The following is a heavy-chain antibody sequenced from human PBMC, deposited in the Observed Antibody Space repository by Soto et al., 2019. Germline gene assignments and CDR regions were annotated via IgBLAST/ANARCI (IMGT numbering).Heavy chain of an antibody. J-gene: IGHJ6*03. CDR1: GGSFSGYY. CDR2: INHSGST. D-gene: IGHD4-17*01. Sequence: SETLSLTCAVYGGSFSGYYWSWIRQPPGKGLEWIGEINHSGSTNYNPSLKSRVTISVDTSKNQFSLKLSSVTAADTAVYYCATYLRLPNYYYYYMDVWGKGTTDTVSS. V-gene: IGHV4-34*01. CDR3: ATYLRLPNYYYYYMDV.